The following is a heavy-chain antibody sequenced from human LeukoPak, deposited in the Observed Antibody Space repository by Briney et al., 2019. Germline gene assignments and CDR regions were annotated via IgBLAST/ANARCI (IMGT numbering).Heavy chain of an antibody. Sequence: ASVTVSCKVSGYTLTELSMHWVRQAPGKGLEWMGGFDPEDGETIYAQKFQGRVTMTEDTSTDTAYMELSSLRSEDTAVYYCATVSSGYYYNAFDIWGQGTMVTVSS. CDR3: ATVSSGYYYNAFDI. V-gene: IGHV1-24*01. CDR1: GYTLTELS. CDR2: FDPEDGET. D-gene: IGHD3-22*01. J-gene: IGHJ3*02.